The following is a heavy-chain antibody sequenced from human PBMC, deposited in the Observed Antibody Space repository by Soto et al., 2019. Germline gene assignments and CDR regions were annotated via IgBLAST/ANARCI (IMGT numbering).Heavy chain of an antibody. V-gene: IGHV6-1*01. D-gene: IGHD2-15*01. Sequence: PSQTLSLTCAISGDNVSSDSVTWNWIRQCPSRGLEWLGRTYYRSTWYTDYATSVKSRITLSPDTSKNHFSLQLSSVTLDDTAVYYCTRESPGHLLGFDPRHEGTLVTVSS. CDR2: TYYRSTWYT. J-gene: IGHJ5*02. CDR1: GDNVSSDSVT. CDR3: TRESPGHLLGFDP.